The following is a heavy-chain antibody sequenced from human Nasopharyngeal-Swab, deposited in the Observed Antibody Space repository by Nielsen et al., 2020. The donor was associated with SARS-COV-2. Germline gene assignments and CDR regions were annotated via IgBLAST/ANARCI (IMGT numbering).Heavy chain of an antibody. CDR1: GLIFSASA. Sequence: GGSLRLSCAASGLIFSASAIHWVRQASGKGLEWVGRIGDKDHNDATTYGASVQGRFTISRDDSKNTLYLQMNSLRAEDTAVYYCAKDQVEYCSGGSCYFDYWGQGTLVTVSS. D-gene: IGHD2-15*01. J-gene: IGHJ4*02. CDR2: IGDKDHNDAT. CDR3: AKDQVEYCSGGSCYFDY. V-gene: IGHV3-73*01.